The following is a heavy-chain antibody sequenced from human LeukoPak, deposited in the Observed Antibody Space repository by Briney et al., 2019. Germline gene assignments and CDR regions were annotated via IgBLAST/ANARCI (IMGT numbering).Heavy chain of an antibody. CDR2: IYYSGSS. Sequence: SETLSLTCSVFGGSISSSSYYWGWIRQPPEKGLEWIGSIYYSGSSYYNPSLKSRVTISVDTSKNQFSLKLTSVTAADTAVYYCARRDCTSTTCYAGSYYFDYWGQGTLVTVSS. V-gene: IGHV4-39*01. J-gene: IGHJ4*02. CDR1: GGSISSSSYY. CDR3: ARRDCTSTTCYAGSYYFDY. D-gene: IGHD2-2*01.